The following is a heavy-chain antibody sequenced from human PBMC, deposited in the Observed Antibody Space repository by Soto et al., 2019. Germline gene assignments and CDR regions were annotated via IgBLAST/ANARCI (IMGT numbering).Heavy chain of an antibody. CDR2: IIPIFGTT. Sequence: QVQLVQSGAEVKKPGSSVKVSCKASGGTFSSYAISWVRQAPGQGLEWMGGIIPIFGTTNYAQKFQGRVTRTADESTSTAYMGLSSLSSEDTAVYYCAGDLVAARLCGMDVWGRGTTVTVSS. CDR3: AGDLVAARLCGMDV. CDR1: GGTFSSYA. J-gene: IGHJ6*02. V-gene: IGHV1-69*12. D-gene: IGHD6-6*01.